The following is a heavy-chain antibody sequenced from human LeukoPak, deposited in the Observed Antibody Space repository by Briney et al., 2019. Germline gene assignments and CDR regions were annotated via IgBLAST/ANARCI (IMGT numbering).Heavy chain of an antibody. Sequence: GASVKVSCKASGYTFTSYGISWVRQAPGQGLEWMGWISAYNGNTNYAQKLQGRVTMTTDTSTSTAYMELRSLRSDDTAVYYCARENKRDNYDILTRGYYYYGMDVWGQGTTVTVSS. D-gene: IGHD3-9*01. V-gene: IGHV1-18*01. CDR1: GYTFTSYG. CDR3: ARENKRDNYDILTRGYYYYGMDV. CDR2: ISAYNGNT. J-gene: IGHJ6*02.